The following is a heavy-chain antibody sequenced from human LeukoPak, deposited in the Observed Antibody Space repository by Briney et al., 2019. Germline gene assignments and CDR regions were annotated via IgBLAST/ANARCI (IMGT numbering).Heavy chain of an antibody. CDR1: GGSISSSSYY. Sequence: PSETLSLTCTVSGGSISSSSYYWGWIRQPPGKGLEWIGSIYYSGSTYYNPSLKSRVTISVDTSKNQFSLKLSSVTAADTAVYYCARHKDHEYSSSFDYWGQGTLVTVSS. V-gene: IGHV4-39*01. CDR2: IYYSGST. D-gene: IGHD6-13*01. CDR3: ARHKDHEYSSSFDY. J-gene: IGHJ4*02.